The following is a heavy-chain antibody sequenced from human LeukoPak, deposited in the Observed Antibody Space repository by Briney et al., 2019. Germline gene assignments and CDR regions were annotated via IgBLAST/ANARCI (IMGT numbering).Heavy chain of an antibody. CDR3: ARGLPMLAYCGGDCYGSPVVLY. D-gene: IGHD2-21*01. J-gene: IGHJ4*02. CDR2: INPNSGGT. CDR1: GYTFTGYY. Sequence: ASVKVSCKASGYTFTGYYMHWVRQAPGQGLEWMGWINPNSGGTNYAQKFQGRVTMTRDTSISTAYMELSRLRSDDTAVYYCARGLPMLAYCGGDCYGSPVVLYWGQGTLVTVSS. V-gene: IGHV1-2*02.